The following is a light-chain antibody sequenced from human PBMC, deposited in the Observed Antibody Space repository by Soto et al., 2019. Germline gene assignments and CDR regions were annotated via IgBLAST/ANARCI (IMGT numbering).Light chain of an antibody. Sequence: QSVLTQPPSASGTPGQTVTISCSGGTSKIGSNTINWYQHLPGMAPKLLIYSNNQPPSGVPDRFSGSKSGTSAPLAISRLQSEDEADFYCRAWDDNLTGGVFGGGTKVT. CDR1: TSKIGSNT. CDR2: SNN. J-gene: IGLJ3*02. CDR3: RAWDDNLTGGV. V-gene: IGLV1-44*01.